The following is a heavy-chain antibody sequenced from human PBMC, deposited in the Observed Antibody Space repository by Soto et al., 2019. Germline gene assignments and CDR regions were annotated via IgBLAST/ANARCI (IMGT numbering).Heavy chain of an antibody. D-gene: IGHD2-21*02. J-gene: IGHJ1*01. Sequence: GGSLRLSCAASGFTFSSYAMHWVRQAPGKGLEWVAVISYDGSNKYYADSVKGRFTISRDNSKNTLYLQMNSLRAEDTAVYYCARAPSPHIVVVTAISPAIAQHWGQGTLVTVSS. V-gene: IGHV3-30-3*01. CDR2: ISYDGSNK. CDR3: ARAPSPHIVVVTAISPAIAQH. CDR1: GFTFSSYA.